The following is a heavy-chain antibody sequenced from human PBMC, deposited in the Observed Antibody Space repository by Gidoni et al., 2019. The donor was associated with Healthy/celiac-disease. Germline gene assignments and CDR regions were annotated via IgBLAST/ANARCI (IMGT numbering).Heavy chain of an antibody. CDR1: GGSISSSSYY. V-gene: IGHV4-39*01. D-gene: IGHD6-13*01. CDR3: VRLLPGIAAAEGWFDP. CDR2: IYYSGRT. Sequence: QLQLQESGPGLVKPSETLSLTCTVSGGSISSSSYYWGWIRQPPGKGLEWIGSIYYSGRTYYNPYLKSRVTISVDTSKNQFSLKLSSVTAADTAVDYCVRLLPGIAAAEGWFDPWGQGTLVTVSS. J-gene: IGHJ5*02.